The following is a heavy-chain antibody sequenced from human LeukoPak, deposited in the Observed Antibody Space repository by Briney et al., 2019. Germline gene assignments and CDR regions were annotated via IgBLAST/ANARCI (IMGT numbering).Heavy chain of an antibody. D-gene: IGHD1-26*01. V-gene: IGHV4-59*01. CDR2: IYYSGST. J-gene: IGHJ6*02. CDR3: ARGGTVRNGMDV. CDR1: GGSISSYY. Sequence: PSETLSLTCTVSGGSISSYYWSWIRQPPGKGLEWIGYIYYSGSTNYNPSLKSRVAISVDTSRNQFSLKLSSVTAAHTAVYYCARGGTVRNGMDVWGQGTTVTVSS.